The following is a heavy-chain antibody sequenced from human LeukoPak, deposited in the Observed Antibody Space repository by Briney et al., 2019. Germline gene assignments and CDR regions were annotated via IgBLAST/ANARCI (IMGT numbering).Heavy chain of an antibody. Sequence: ASVKVSCKASGYTFTGYYMHWVRQAPGQGLEWMGWINPNSGGTNYAQKFQGRVTMTRDTSISTAYMELSRLRSDDTAVYYCARGSAIYYDSSGYYIDDYWGQGTLVTVS. J-gene: IGHJ4*02. V-gene: IGHV1-2*02. CDR1: GYTFTGYY. CDR2: INPNSGGT. CDR3: ARGSAIYYDSSGYYIDDY. D-gene: IGHD3-22*01.